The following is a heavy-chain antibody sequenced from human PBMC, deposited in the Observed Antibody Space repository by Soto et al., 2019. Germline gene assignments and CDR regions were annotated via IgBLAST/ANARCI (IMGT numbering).Heavy chain of an antibody. D-gene: IGHD2-15*01. V-gene: IGHV4-4*02. Sequence: PSETLSLTCTLSGGSVRAPDWWNWVRQSPDKGLKWIAEVHISGHSNYNPSLRSRVSVSIDSSKNQFYLNLNSVTAADTAIYYCARVRQGCSANICYFDPWGQGTQVTVSS. CDR1: GGSVRAPDW. CDR3: ARVRQGCSANICYFDP. J-gene: IGHJ5*01. CDR2: VHISGHS.